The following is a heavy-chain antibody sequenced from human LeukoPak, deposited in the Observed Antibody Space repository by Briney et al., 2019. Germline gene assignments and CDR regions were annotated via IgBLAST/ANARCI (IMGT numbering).Heavy chain of an antibody. D-gene: IGHD3-10*01. Sequence: PGESLRLSCGASGLTVSSYAMSWVRQAPGKGLEWVSTIIGSAANTYYADSVKGRFTISRDDSKNTVYLQMNSLSAEDTAVYSCAKYTSGTSYRGLDQWGHGTLVTVSS. J-gene: IGHJ4*01. V-gene: IGHV3-23*01. CDR2: IIGSAANT. CDR3: AKYTSGTSYRGLDQ. CDR1: GLTVSSYA.